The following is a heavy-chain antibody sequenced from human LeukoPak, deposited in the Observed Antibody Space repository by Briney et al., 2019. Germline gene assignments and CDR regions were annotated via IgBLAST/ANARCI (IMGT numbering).Heavy chain of an antibody. Sequence: PSETLSLTCTVSGGSISTYYRSWIRRPPGKGLEWIAYIHASGPTNYNPSLKSRITISVDTSKNQFSLKLSSVTAADTAVYYYARHDAGIAARPFDNWGQGTLVTVSS. CDR1: GGSISTYY. CDR3: ARHDAGIAARPFDN. D-gene: IGHD6-6*01. V-gene: IGHV4-4*09. CDR2: IHASGPT. J-gene: IGHJ4*02.